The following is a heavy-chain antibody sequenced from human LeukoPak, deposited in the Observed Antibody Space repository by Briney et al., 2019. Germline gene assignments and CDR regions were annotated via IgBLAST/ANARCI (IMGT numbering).Heavy chain of an antibody. V-gene: IGHV3-33*01. CDR2: IWYDGSNK. CDR1: GFTFSSYG. D-gene: IGHD6-13*01. J-gene: IGHJ4*02. CDR3: ARGMAAAGLGDFDY. Sequence: GGSLRLSCAASGFTFSSYGMHWVRQAPGKGLEWVAVIWYDGSNKYYADSVKGRFTISRDNSKNTLYLQMNSLRAEDTAVYYCARGMAAAGLGDFDYWGQGTLVTVSS.